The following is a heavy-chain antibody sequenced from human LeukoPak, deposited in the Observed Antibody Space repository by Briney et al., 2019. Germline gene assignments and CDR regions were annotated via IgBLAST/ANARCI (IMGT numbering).Heavy chain of an antibody. D-gene: IGHD3-16*02. CDR1: GGSISSYY. CDR2: IYYSGST. CDR3: VRLGELSLSPPWDAFDI. V-gene: IGHV4-59*01. Sequence: PSETLSLTCTVSGGSISSYYWSWIRQPPGKGLEWIGYIYYSGSTNYNPSLKSRVTISVDTSKNQFSLKLSSVTAADTAVYYCVRLGELSLSPPWDAFDIWGQGTMVTVSS. J-gene: IGHJ3*02.